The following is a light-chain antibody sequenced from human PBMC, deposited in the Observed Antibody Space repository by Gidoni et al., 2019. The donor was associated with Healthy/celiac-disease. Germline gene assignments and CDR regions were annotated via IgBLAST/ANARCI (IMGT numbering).Light chain of an antibody. CDR3: SSYTSSSTLV. V-gene: IGLV2-14*01. CDR1: SSDVGGYNY. Sequence: QSAPPQPASVSGSPGQPTTISCTGTSSDVGGYNYVPWYPQHPGKAPNLMIYDVSDRPSGVSNRFSGSKSGNTASLTISERQAEDEADYYCSSYTSSSTLVFGTGTKVTVL. J-gene: IGLJ1*01. CDR2: DVS.